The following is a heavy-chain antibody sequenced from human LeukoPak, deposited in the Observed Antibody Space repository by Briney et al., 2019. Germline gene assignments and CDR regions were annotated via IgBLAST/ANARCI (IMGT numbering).Heavy chain of an antibody. J-gene: IGHJ6*03. V-gene: IGHV1-8*03. CDR1: GYTFTSYD. CDR2: MNPNSGNT. Sequence: GASVKVSCKASGYTFTSYDINWVRQATGQGLEWMGWMNPNSGNTGYAQKFQGRVTITRNTSISTAYMELSSLRSEDTAVYYCVRSSAAMVRGVANYYYYYYMDVWGKGTTVTVSS. D-gene: IGHD3-10*01. CDR3: VRSSAAMVRGVANYYYYYYMDV.